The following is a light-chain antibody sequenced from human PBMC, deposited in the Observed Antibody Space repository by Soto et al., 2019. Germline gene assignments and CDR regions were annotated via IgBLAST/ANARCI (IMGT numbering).Light chain of an antibody. CDR2: KAS. J-gene: IGKJ3*01. CDR1: QSISSW. V-gene: IGKV1-5*03. CDR3: QQANSFPFT. Sequence: DIQMTQSPSTLSASVGDRVTITCRASQSISSWLAWYQQKPGKAPKLLIYKASSLESGVPSRFSGSGSGTEFTLTISSLQPEDFATYYCQQANSFPFTFGPGTKVDIK.